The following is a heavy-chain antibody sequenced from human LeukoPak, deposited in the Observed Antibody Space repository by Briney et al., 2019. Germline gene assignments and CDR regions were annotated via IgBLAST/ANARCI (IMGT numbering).Heavy chain of an antibody. CDR2: IYTSGST. V-gene: IGHV4-4*07. D-gene: IGHD2-15*01. CDR3: AREILLLSQDAFDI. Sequence: PSETLSLTCTVSGGSISSYYWSWIRQPAGKGLEWIGRIYTSGSTNYNPSLKSRVTMSVDTSKNQFSLKLSSVTAADTAVYYCAREILLLSQDAFDIWGQGTMVTVCS. CDR1: GGSISSYY. J-gene: IGHJ3*02.